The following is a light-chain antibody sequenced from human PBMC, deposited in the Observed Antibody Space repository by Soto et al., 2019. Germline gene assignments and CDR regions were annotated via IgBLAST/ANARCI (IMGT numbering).Light chain of an antibody. J-gene: IGLJ1*01. V-gene: IGLV2-14*03. Sequence: QSALTQPASVSGSPGQSITISCIGTSSDVGNYDYVSWYQHHPGKAPKLMIYDVSNRPSGVSTRFSGSKSGNTASLTISGLPAEDEADYFCNSYSSSSTLVFGTGTKVTVL. CDR1: SSDVGNYDY. CDR3: NSYSSSSTLV. CDR2: DVS.